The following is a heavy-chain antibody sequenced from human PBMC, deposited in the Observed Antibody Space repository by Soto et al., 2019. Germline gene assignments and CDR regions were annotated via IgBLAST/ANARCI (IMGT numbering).Heavy chain of an antibody. CDR3: ASDSFSDIVTPFDY. Sequence: PGGSLRLSCEASGFSFSSFGIHWVRQAPGKGLEWVAVILSDGGETLYSDSVKGRFNISRDNSKDTVYLHMTGVRDEDAALYNCASDSFSDIVTPFDYWGHGTPVTVSS. J-gene: IGHJ4*01. V-gene: IGHV3-33*01. D-gene: IGHD5-12*01. CDR1: GFSFSSFG. CDR2: ILSDGGET.